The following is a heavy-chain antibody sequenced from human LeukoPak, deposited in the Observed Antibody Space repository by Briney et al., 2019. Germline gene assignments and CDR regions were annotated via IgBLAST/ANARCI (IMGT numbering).Heavy chain of an antibody. J-gene: IGHJ5*02. V-gene: IGHV4-59*11. CDR3: ARGGYDRRYSWFDP. CDR1: GGSISSHY. D-gene: IGHD3-22*01. CDR2: IYYSGSA. Sequence: PSETLSLTCTVSGGSISSHYWSWIRQPPGKGLEWIGYIYYSGSANYSPSLKSRVTISVDTSKNQFSLKLSSVTAADTAVYYCARGGYDRRYSWFDPWGQGTLVNVSS.